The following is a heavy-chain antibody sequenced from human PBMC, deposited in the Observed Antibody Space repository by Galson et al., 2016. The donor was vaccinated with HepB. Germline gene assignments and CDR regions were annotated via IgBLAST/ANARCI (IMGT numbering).Heavy chain of an antibody. J-gene: IGHJ4*02. D-gene: IGHD6-13*01. CDR3: ARAGVSNWPDFDF. Sequence: SLRLSCAASGFHFSGYGMHWVRQAPGKGLEWVALIWFDGTYKYYAGSVRGRFTISRDDSMNTVLLQMDSLRAEDTAVYYCARAGVSNWPDFDFWGQGALVTVSS. V-gene: IGHV3-33*01. CDR1: GFHFSGYG. CDR2: IWFDGTYK.